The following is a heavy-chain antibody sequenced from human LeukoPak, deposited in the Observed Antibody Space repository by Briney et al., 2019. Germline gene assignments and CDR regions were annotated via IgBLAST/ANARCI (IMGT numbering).Heavy chain of an antibody. V-gene: IGHV4-59*08. CDR1: GASISSYY. CDR2: TYYSGST. CDR3: ARLSGYSSSWYPYWYFDL. D-gene: IGHD6-13*01. J-gene: IGHJ2*01. Sequence: SETLSLTCTVSGASISSYYWSWTRQPPGKGLEWIGYTYYSGSTDYNPSLKSRVTISVDTSKNLFSLKLSSVTAADTAVYYCARLSGYSSSWYPYWYFDLWGRGTLVTVSS.